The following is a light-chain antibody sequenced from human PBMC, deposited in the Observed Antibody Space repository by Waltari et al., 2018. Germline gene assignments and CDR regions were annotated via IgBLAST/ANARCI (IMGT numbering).Light chain of an antibody. CDR2: EVT. V-gene: IGLV2-14*01. CDR3: SSYRSRNTPVL. J-gene: IGLJ3*02. Sequence: QSALTQPASVSGSPGQSITISCPGPSSDIGAYHYLSWYQQHPGTPPTLMISEVTNRPSGVPDRFSGSKSGNTASLRISGLQAEDEADYYCSSYRSRNTPVLFGGGTTLTVV. CDR1: SSDIGAYHY.